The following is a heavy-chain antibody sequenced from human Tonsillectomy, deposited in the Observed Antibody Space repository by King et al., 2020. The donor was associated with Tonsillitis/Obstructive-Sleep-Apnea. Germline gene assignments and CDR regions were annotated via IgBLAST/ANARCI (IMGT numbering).Heavy chain of an antibody. CDR3: ARQRLRMGIDY. Sequence: QLQESGPGLVKPSETLSLTCTVSGGSISSYYWSWIRQPPGKGLEWIGYIYYSRSTNYNPSLKSRVTISVDTSKNQFSLKLSSVTAADTAVYYCARQRLRMGIDYWGQGTLVTVSS. V-gene: IGHV4-59*08. CDR1: GGSISSYY. CDR2: IYYSRST. D-gene: IGHD7-27*01. J-gene: IGHJ4*02.